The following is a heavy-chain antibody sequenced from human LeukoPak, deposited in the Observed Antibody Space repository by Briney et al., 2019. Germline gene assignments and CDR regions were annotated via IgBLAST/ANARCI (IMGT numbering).Heavy chain of an antibody. CDR3: GRGARPPHYYYYMDV. CDR1: GGTFNSYG. D-gene: IGHD5-12*01. J-gene: IGHJ6*03. V-gene: IGHV1-69*10. Sequence: ASVKVSCKASGGTFNSYGIIWVRQAPGQGLEWMGGIIPILGTANYAQKFQGRVTISADKSTSTDYMELSSLRSEDTAVYYCGRGARPPHYYYYMDVWGKGTTVTVSS. CDR2: IIPILGTA.